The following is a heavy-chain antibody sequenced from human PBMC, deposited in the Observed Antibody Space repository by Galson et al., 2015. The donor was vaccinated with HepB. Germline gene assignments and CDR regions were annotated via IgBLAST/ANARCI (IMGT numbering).Heavy chain of an antibody. Sequence: QSGAEVKKPGESLKISCQGSGYSFTSYWIAWVRQMPGKGLEWMGIIYPGDSDTRYSPSFQGQVTITRDMSTSTAFMYLSGLRSGDTAVYYCATGQRYSSNWGQGTLVTVSS. J-gene: IGHJ1*01. D-gene: IGHD6-13*01. CDR3: ATGQRYSSN. CDR2: IYPGDSDT. CDR1: GYSFTSYW. V-gene: IGHV5-51*01.